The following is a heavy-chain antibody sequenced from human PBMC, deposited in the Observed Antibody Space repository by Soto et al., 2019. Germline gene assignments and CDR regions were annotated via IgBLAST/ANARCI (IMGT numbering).Heavy chain of an antibody. CDR3: AREEILVDYNLFAP. CDR2: TYYRSKWYF. CDR1: GDSVSSNSAA. J-gene: IGHJ5*02. D-gene: IGHD2-21*01. Sequence: PSQTLSLTCVISGDSVSSNSAAWNWIRQSPSRGLEWLGRTYYRSKWYFDYAMSVKSRITINPDTSKNQFSLHLNSVTPEDTALYYCAREEILVDYNLFAPWGQGTRVTVSS. V-gene: IGHV6-1*01.